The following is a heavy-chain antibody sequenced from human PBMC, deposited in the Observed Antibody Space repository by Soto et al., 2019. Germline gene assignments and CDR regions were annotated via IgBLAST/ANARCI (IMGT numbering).Heavy chain of an antibody. CDR3: ARSVFP. CDR1: GGSISSGGYY. Sequence: QVQLQESGPGLVKPSQTLSLTCTVSGGSISSGGYYWNWIRQHPGKGLEWIGYIYYIGSTYYNPSLKSRVTISLDTSXXQXXLKLSSVTAADTAVYFCARSVFPWGQGTLVTVSS. CDR2: IYYIGST. J-gene: IGHJ5*02. V-gene: IGHV4-31*03.